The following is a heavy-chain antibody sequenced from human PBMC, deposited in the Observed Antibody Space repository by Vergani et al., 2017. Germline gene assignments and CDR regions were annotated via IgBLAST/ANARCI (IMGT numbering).Heavy chain of an antibody. CDR2: ISYDGTQK. J-gene: IGHJ4*02. V-gene: IGHV3-30*18. CDR3: AKGGVDTTRNLFDH. D-gene: IGHD5-18*01. Sequence: QVHLVESGGGVVQPGRSLRLSCVVSGFTSSYYGMHWVRQAPGKGLEWVAVISYDGTQKYYADSVKGRFTISRDNSKSTLYLQMNSLRPEDTAVYSCAKGGVDTTRNLFDHWGQGTLVTVSS. CDR1: GFTSSYYG.